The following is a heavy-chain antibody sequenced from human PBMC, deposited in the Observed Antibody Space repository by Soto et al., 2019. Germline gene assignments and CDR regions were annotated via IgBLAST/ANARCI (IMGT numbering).Heavy chain of an antibody. CDR1: GFTFSNAL. J-gene: IGHJ4*02. CDR3: TTCSSSWSGDYYFDY. CDR2: IKSKTDGGTT. V-gene: IGHV3-15*01. Sequence: GGSLRLSCAASGFTFSNALMSWVRQAPGKGLEWVGRIKSKTDGGTTDYAAPVKGRFTISRDDSKNTLYLQMNSLKTEDTAVYYCTTCSSSWSGDYYFDYWGQGTLVTVSS. D-gene: IGHD6-13*01.